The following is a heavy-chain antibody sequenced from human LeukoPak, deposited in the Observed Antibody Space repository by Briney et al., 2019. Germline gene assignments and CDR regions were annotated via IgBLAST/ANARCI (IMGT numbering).Heavy chain of an antibody. CDR1: GGTFSSYA. D-gene: IGHD3-10*01. CDR3: ASGGGHGDDAFDI. CDR2: IIPIFGTS. J-gene: IGHJ3*02. V-gene: IGHV1-69*05. Sequence: GASVKVSCKASGGTFSSYAISWVRQAPGQGLEWLGGIIPIFGTSNYAQKFQGRVTITTDESTSTAYMELSSLRSEDTAVYYCASGGGHGDDAFDIWGQGTMVTVSS.